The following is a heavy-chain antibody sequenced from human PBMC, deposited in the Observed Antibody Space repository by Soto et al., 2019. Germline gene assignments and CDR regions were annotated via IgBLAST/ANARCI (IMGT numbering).Heavy chain of an antibody. Sequence: SETLSLTCTVSGDSIRSYYWTWIRQPPGKGLELIGYIYYSGSTRYNPSLKSRVTISVDMSKNQFSLRLSSVIAADTAVYYCARAYGGFDNGLDVWGQGTAVTVSS. J-gene: IGHJ6*02. CDR2: IYYSGST. CDR3: ARAYGGFDNGLDV. D-gene: IGHD5-12*01. V-gene: IGHV4-59*01. CDR1: GDSIRSYY.